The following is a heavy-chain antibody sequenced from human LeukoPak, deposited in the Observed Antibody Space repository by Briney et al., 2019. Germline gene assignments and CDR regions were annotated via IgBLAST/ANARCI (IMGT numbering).Heavy chain of an antibody. Sequence: SQTLSLTCAISGDSVSSNSAAWNWLRRSPSRGLEWLGRTYWRSRWLTDYAMSVKSRITVTPDTSKNQFFLHLNSVTPEDTAVYYCTRDAPGPDTNFDYWGQGTLVTVSS. CDR1: GDSVSSNSAA. CDR2: TYWRSRWLT. V-gene: IGHV6-1*01. J-gene: IGHJ4*01. CDR3: TRDAPGPDTNFDY.